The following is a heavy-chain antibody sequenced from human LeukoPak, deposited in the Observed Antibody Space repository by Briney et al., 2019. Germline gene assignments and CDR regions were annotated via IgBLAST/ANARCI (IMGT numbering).Heavy chain of an antibody. J-gene: IGHJ4*02. D-gene: IGHD6-13*01. CDR2: INHSGST. CDR3: ARSSSSSWYGGPFDY. V-gene: IGHV4-34*01. Sequence: SETLSLTCAVYGGSFSGYYWSWIRQPPGKGLEWIGEINHSGSTNYNPSLKSRVTISVDTSKNQFSLKLSSVTAADTAVYYCARSSSSSWYGGPFDYWGQGTLVTVSS. CDR1: GGSFSGYY.